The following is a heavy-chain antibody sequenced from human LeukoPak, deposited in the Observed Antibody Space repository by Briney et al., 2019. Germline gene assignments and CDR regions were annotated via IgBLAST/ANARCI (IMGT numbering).Heavy chain of an antibody. CDR1: GFTFNSYS. CDR2: SRLDINTI. Sequence: GGSLRLSCAASGFTFNSYSMNWVRQAPGKGLEWISYSRLDINTIAYADSVKGRFTISRDNTNNSVYLQMSSLRVEDTGVYYCASTPLKIQPAAWGQGTLVAVSS. J-gene: IGHJ4*02. V-gene: IGHV3-48*04. CDR3: ASTPLKIQPAA. D-gene: IGHD5-18*01.